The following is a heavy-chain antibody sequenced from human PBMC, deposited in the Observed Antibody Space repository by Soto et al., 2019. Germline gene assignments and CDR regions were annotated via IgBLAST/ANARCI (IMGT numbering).Heavy chain of an antibody. CDR1: GFTFSSYS. CDR3: ATDPTYYYDSSGYYPLHYFDY. V-gene: IGHV3-21*01. CDR2: ISSSSSYI. J-gene: IGHJ4*02. Sequence: VGSLRLSCAASGFTFSSYSTNWVRQAPGKGLEWVSSISSSSSYIYYADSVKGRFTISRDNAKNSLYLQMNSLRAEDTAVYYCATDPTYYYDSSGYYPLHYFDYWGQGTLVTVSS. D-gene: IGHD3-22*01.